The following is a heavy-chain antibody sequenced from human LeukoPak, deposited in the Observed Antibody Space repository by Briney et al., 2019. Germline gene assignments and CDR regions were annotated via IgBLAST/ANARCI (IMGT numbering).Heavy chain of an antibody. CDR3: AKDVIWAVGAIDY. D-gene: IGHD1-26*01. CDR2: IRYDGSNK. J-gene: IGHJ4*02. Sequence: GGSLRLSCAASGFTFSSYGMHWVRQAPGKGLEWVAFIRYDGSNKYYADSVKGRFTISRDNSKNTLYLQMNSLRAEDTAVYYCAKDVIWAVGAIDYWGQGTLVTVSS. CDR1: GFTFSSYG. V-gene: IGHV3-30*02.